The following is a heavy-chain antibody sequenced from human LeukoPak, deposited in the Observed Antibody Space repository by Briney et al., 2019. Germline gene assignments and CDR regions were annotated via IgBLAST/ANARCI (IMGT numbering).Heavy chain of an antibody. Sequence: GGSLRLSCAASGFTFSSYAMSWVRQAPGKGLEWVSAISGSGGSTYYEDSVKGRFTISRDNSKNTLYLQMNSLRAEDTAVYYCAKTIFGVVVPFDYWGQGTLVTVSS. D-gene: IGHD3-3*01. J-gene: IGHJ4*02. CDR3: AKTIFGVVVPFDY. CDR1: GFTFSSYA. CDR2: ISGSGGST. V-gene: IGHV3-23*01.